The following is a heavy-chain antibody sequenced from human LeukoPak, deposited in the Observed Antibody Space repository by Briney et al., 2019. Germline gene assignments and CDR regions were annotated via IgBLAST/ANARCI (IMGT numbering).Heavy chain of an antibody. CDR1: GGSISSYY. Sequence: SETLSLTCTVSGGSISSYYWSWIRQPPGKGLEWIGYIYHSGSTYYNPSLKSRVTISVDRSKNQFSLKLSSVTAADTAVYYCARLDTAMVDWGQGTLVTVSS. CDR3: ARLDTAMVD. CDR2: IYHSGST. D-gene: IGHD5-18*01. J-gene: IGHJ4*02. V-gene: IGHV4-59*12.